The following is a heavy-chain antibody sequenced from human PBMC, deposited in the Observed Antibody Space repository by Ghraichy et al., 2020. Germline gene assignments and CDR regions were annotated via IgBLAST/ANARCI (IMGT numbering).Heavy chain of an antibody. CDR1: GFTLRSYA. CDR2: LTESGGGT. J-gene: IGHJ4*02. CDR3: ARRADTRGFSPKMYHFDY. D-gene: IGHD3-22*01. V-gene: IGHV3-23*01. Sequence: GGSLRLSCAASGFTLRSYAVTWVRQAPGKGLEWVSGLTESGGGTVYADSVKGRFTISRDISRNTVFLHVSSLRAEDTAVYYCARRADTRGFSPKMYHFDYWGQRTLVTVSS.